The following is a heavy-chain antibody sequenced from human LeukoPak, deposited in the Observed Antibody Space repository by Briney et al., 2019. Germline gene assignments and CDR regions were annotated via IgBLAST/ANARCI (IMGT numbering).Heavy chain of an antibody. CDR2: ISPDGSDT. CDR1: GYSFTNYW. V-gene: IGHV5-51*01. Sequence: PGASLQISCKGSGYSFTNYWICWVRQMPGKGLEWMGIISPDGSDTRYSPSFQGQVTISADKSITTSYLQWSSLKASDTAMYYCARLTSSWSFDYWGQGTLVTVSS. D-gene: IGHD6-13*01. CDR3: ARLTSSWSFDY. J-gene: IGHJ4*02.